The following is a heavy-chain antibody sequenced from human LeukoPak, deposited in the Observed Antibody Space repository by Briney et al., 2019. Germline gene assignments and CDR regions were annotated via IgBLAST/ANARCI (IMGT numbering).Heavy chain of an antibody. J-gene: IGHJ5*02. CDR1: GYTFTSYG. CDR2: ISAYNGNT. D-gene: IGHD3-3*01. V-gene: IGHV1-18*01. Sequence: GASVTVSRKASGYTFTSYGISLVRQAPGQGLEWMGLISAYNGNTNYAQKLQGRVTMTTDTSTSTAYMELSSLTSEDTAVYYCAREAITIFGLVRTQTTKGPHRFDPWGQGTLVTVSS. CDR3: AREAITIFGLVRTQTTKGPHRFDP.